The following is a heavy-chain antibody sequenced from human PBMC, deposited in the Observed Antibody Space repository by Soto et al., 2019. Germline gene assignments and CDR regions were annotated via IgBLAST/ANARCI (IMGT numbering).Heavy chain of an antibody. CDR2: ISYDGSNK. D-gene: IGHD3-3*01. V-gene: IGHV3-30-3*01. CDR1: GFTSSSYA. CDR3: ARARDFERVAPFDY. J-gene: IGHJ4*02. Sequence: GGSLRLSCAASGFTSSSYAMHWVRQAPGKGLEWVAVISYDGSNKYYADSVKGRFTISRDNSKNTLYLQMNSLRAEDTAVYYCARARDFERVAPFDYWGQGTLVTVSS.